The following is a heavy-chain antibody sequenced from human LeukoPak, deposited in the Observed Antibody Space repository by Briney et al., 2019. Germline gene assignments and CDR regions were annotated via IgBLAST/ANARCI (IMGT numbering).Heavy chain of an antibody. D-gene: IGHD5-18*01. CDR1: GFTVSTNY. CDR2: VYMGGTT. CDR3: ARGLLRDGYTYTYSFDY. Sequence: GGSLRLSCAASGFTVSTNYMSWVRQAPGKGLEWVSVVYMGGTTYYADSVKGRFTISRDSTKNTIYLQMNNLRAEDTAVYYCARGLLRDGYTYTYSFDYWGQGALVTVSS. J-gene: IGHJ4*02. V-gene: IGHV3-66*01.